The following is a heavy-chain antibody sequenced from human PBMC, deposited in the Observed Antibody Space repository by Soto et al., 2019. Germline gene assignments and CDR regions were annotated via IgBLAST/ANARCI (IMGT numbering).Heavy chain of an antibody. D-gene: IGHD3-22*01. V-gene: IGHV3-30-3*01. CDR1: GFTFSSYA. J-gene: IGHJ5*02. CDR2: ISYDGSNK. Sequence: QVQLVESGGGVVQPGRSLRLSCAASGFTFSSYAMHWVRQAPGKGLEWVAVISYDGSNKYYADSVKGRFTIFRDNSKNTLYLQMNSLRAEDTAVYYCARDHHYYDSSGYSSGWFDPWGQGTLVTVSS. CDR3: ARDHHYYDSSGYSSGWFDP.